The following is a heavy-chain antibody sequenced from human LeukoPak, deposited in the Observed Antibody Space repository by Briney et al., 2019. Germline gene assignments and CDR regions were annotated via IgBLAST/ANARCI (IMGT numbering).Heavy chain of an antibody. Sequence: PSETLSLTCTVSGDSIRSSYWTWIRQPARKGLEFMGRIYPTGITHYNPSLRGRITMSVDTSNNQVSLKLNSVTAADTAVYYCARGISSVPTHGVEWFDPWGQGTLVTVSS. CDR3: ARGISSVPTHGVEWFDP. CDR1: GDSIRSSY. D-gene: IGHD2-15*01. J-gene: IGHJ5*02. CDR2: IYPTGIT. V-gene: IGHV4-4*07.